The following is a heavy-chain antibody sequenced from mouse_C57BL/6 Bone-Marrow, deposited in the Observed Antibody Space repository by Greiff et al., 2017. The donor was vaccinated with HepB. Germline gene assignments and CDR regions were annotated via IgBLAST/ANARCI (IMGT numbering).Heavy chain of an antibody. Sequence: EVKLMESGGGLVQPGGSLKLSCAASGFTFSDYYMYWVRQTPEKRLEWVAYISNGGGSTYYPDTVKGRFTLSRDNAENTPYLQMSRLKSEDTAMYYCARQGGSRRYFDVWGTGTTVTVSS. J-gene: IGHJ1*03. CDR3: ARQGGSRRYFDV. CDR2: ISNGGGST. V-gene: IGHV5-12*01. CDR1: GFTFSDYY. D-gene: IGHD1-1*01.